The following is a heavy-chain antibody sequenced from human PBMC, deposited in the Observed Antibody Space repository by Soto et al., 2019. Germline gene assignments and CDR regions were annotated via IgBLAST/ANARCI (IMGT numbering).Heavy chain of an antibody. CDR1: GFTFSSYE. V-gene: IGHV3-48*03. Sequence: LRLSCAASGFTFSSYEMNWVRQAPGKGLEWVSYISSSGSTIYYADSVKGRSTISRDNAKNSLYLQMNSLRAEDTAVYYCARGPDSSGYYTYYFDYWGQGTLVTVSS. CDR3: ARGPDSSGYYTYYFDY. J-gene: IGHJ4*02. D-gene: IGHD3-22*01. CDR2: ISSSGSTI.